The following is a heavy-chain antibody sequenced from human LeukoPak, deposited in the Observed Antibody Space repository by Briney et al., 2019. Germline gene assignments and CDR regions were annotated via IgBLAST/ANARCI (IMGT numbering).Heavy chain of an antibody. V-gene: IGHV3-21*01. CDR1: GFTFSIYA. CDR2: ISSSSSYI. D-gene: IGHD6-19*01. Sequence: GGSLRLSCAASGFTFSIYAMSWVRQAPGKGLEWVSSISSSSSYIYYADSVKGRFTISRDNAKNSLYLQMNSLRAEDTAVYYWARGVAGLDYYYMDVWGKGTTVTVSS. CDR3: ARGVAGLDYYYMDV. J-gene: IGHJ6*03.